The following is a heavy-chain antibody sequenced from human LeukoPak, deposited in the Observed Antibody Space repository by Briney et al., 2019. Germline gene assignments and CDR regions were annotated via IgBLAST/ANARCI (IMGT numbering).Heavy chain of an antibody. J-gene: IGHJ5*02. V-gene: IGHV4-34*01. D-gene: IGHD4-17*01. Sequence: SETLSLTCAVYGGSFSGYYWSWIRRPPGKGLEWIGEINHSGSTNYNPSLKSRVTISVDTSKNQFSLKLSSVTAADTAVYYCARVTTSRVWFDPWGQGTLVTVSS. CDR2: INHSGST. CDR3: ARVTTSRVWFDP. CDR1: GGSFSGYY.